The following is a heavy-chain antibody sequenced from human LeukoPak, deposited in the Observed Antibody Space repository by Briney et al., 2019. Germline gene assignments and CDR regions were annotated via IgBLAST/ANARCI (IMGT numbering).Heavy chain of an antibody. CDR2: IYYSETT. D-gene: IGHD3-22*01. CDR1: GGSISRNY. J-gene: IGHJ4*02. Sequence: SETLSLTCTVSGGSISRNYWNWIRQPPGKGLEWIGNIYYSETTNYNPSLKSRVSISVDTSKNLLSLKLSSVTAADTAVYYCARGSYYYDSSGYYRFDYWGQGTLVTVSS. CDR3: ARGSYYYDSSGYYRFDY. V-gene: IGHV4-59*12.